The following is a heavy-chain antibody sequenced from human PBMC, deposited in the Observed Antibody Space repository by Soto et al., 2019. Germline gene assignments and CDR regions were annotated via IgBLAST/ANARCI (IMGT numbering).Heavy chain of an antibody. CDR2: ISNDGNNK. Sequence: GGSLRLSCAASGFTFWTYAMHWVRQAPGKGLEWVALISNDGNNKYYADSVKGRFTISRDNSKNTLYLQMNSLRAEDTAVYYCAKASVRGYQYDMDVWGQGTTVTVSS. CDR3: AKASVRGYQYDMDV. CDR1: GFTFWTYA. D-gene: IGHD2-2*01. J-gene: IGHJ6*02. V-gene: IGHV3-30*18.